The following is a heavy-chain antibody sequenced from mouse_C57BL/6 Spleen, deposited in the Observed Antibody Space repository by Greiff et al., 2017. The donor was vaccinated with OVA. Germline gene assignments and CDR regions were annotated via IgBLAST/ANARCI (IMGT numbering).Heavy chain of an antibody. CDR3: AREGGITTVVARYFDV. CDR1: GFTFSSYA. D-gene: IGHD1-1*01. V-gene: IGHV5-4*01. Sequence: EVMLVESGGGLVKPGGSLKLSCAASGFTFSSYAMSWVRQTPEKRLEWVATISDGGSYTYYPDNVKGRFTISRDNAKNNLYLQMSHLKSEDTAMYYCAREGGITTVVARYFDVWGTGTTVTVSS. J-gene: IGHJ1*03. CDR2: ISDGGSYT.